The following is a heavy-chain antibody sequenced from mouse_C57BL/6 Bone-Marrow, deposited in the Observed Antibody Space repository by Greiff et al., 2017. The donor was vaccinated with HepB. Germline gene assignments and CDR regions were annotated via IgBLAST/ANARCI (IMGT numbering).Heavy chain of an antibody. J-gene: IGHJ1*03. CDR2: INYDGSST. CDR3: AREDHYYGSSLYWYFDV. CDR1: GFTFSDYY. D-gene: IGHD1-1*01. Sequence: EVQRVESEGGLVQPGRSMKLSCTASGFTFSDYYMAWVRQVPEKGLEWVANINYDGSSTYYLDSLKSRFIISRDNAKNILYLQMSSLKSEDTATYYCAREDHYYGSSLYWYFDVWGTGTTVTVSS. V-gene: IGHV5-16*01.